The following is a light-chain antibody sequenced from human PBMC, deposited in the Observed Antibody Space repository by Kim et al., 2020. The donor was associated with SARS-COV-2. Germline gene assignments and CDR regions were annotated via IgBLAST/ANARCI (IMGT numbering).Light chain of an antibody. Sequence: ASVGDRVTITCRASQSFGKCLAWYQQKPGKVPKLLIYDASTVQTGVPSRFSGSGSGTDFTLTISSLQPDDVATYYCQQYNSAPFTFGPGTKVDIK. CDR1: QSFGKC. V-gene: IGKV1-27*01. J-gene: IGKJ3*01. CDR3: QQYNSAPFT. CDR2: DAS.